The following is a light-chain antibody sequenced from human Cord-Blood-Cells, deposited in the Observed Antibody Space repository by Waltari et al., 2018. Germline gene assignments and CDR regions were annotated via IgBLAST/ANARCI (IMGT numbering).Light chain of an antibody. CDR1: SSDVVGYND. V-gene: IGLV2-14*03. Sequence: QSALTQPASVSGSPGQSLTISCTGTSSDVVGYNDVSWYQHHPGKAPKLMIYDVSNRPSGVSNRFSGSKSGNTASLTISGLQAEDEADYYCSSYTSSSTLVVFGGGTKLTVL. J-gene: IGLJ2*01. CDR2: DVS. CDR3: SSYTSSSTLVV.